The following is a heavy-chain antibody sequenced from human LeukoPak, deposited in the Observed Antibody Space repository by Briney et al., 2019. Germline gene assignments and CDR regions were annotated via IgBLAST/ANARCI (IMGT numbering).Heavy chain of an antibody. CDR1: GFTFSTYA. D-gene: IGHD3-22*01. Sequence: GGSLRLSCAASGFTFSTYAMSWVRQAPGKGLEWVSALSGSGDGTYHAESVKGRFTMSRDNSKNMLYLQMNSLRDEDTAVYYCAKGGPQLYYDSSGYYFLDYWGQGTLVTVSS. CDR2: LSGSGDGT. V-gene: IGHV3-23*01. CDR3: AKGGPQLYYDSSGYYFLDY. J-gene: IGHJ4*02.